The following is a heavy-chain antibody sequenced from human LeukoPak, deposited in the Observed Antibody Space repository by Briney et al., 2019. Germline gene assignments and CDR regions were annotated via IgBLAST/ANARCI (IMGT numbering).Heavy chain of an antibody. CDR1: GGSFSGYY. V-gene: IGHV4-34*01. CDR2: INHSGST. Sequence: SETLSLTCAVYGGSFSGYYWSWIRQPPGEGLEWIGEINHSGSTNYNPSLKSRVTISVDTSKNQFSLKLSSVTAADTAVYYCARAPQGYDILTGAIDYWGQGTLVTVSS. D-gene: IGHD3-9*01. J-gene: IGHJ4*02. CDR3: ARAPQGYDILTGAIDY.